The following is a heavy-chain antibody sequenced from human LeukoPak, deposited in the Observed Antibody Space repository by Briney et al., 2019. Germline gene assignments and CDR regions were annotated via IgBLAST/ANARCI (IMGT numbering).Heavy chain of an antibody. J-gene: IGHJ4*02. Sequence: ASVKVSCRTSGYTFTSYGITWVRQAPGQGLEWMGWISAYNGNTNYGQKLQGRVTMTTDTSTSTAYMELRSLRSDDTAVYYCARILTSGYYYFDYWGQGTLVTVSS. CDR3: ARILTSGYYYFDY. CDR1: GYTFTSYG. D-gene: IGHD5-12*01. CDR2: ISAYNGNT. V-gene: IGHV1-18*01.